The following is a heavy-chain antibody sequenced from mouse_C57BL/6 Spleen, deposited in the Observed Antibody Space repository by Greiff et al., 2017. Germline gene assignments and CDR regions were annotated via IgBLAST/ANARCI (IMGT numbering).Heavy chain of an antibody. J-gene: IGHJ2*01. CDR1: GYAFTNYL. Sequence: VQLQQSGAELVRPGTSVKVSCKASGYAFTNYLIEWVKQRPGQGLEWIGVINPGSGGTNYNEKFKGKATLTADKSSSTAYMQLSSLTSEDSAVYFCARGGLRGYFDYWGQGTTLTVSS. CDR2: INPGSGGT. V-gene: IGHV1-54*01. D-gene: IGHD3-3*01. CDR3: ARGGLRGYFDY.